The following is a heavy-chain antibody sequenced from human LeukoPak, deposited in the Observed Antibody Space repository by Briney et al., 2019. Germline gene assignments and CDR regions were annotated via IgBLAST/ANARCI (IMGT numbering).Heavy chain of an antibody. J-gene: IGHJ4*02. Sequence: ASVKVSCKASGGTFSSYAISWVRQAPGQGLEWMGGIMPVFGTVNYAQKFQGRVTITTDESTYTAYMDLSSLKSEDTAVYYCTRGYSSGATDSWGQGTLVTVSS. CDR2: IMPVFGTV. V-gene: IGHV1-69*05. CDR1: GGTFSSYA. CDR3: TRGYSSGATDS. D-gene: IGHD6-19*01.